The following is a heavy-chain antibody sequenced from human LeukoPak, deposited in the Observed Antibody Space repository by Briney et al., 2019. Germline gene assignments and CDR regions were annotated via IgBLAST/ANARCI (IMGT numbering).Heavy chain of an antibody. CDR2: ISYDGSNK. CDR3: AWYGVTHGLDV. V-gene: IGHV3-30*03. J-gene: IGHJ6*02. D-gene: IGHD3-10*01. CDR1: GFTFSSYG. Sequence: GGSLRLSCAASGFTFSSYGMHWVRQAPGKGLEWVAVISYDGSNKYYADSVKGRFTISRDNSKNTLYLQMNSLRPEDTAIYYCAWYGVTHGLDVWGQGTTVTVSS.